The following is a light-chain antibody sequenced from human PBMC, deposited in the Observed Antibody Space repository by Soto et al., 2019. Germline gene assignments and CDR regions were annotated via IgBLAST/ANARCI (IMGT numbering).Light chain of an antibody. V-gene: IGKV3-11*01. CDR3: QQSSDWPPIT. Sequence: EIVLTQYPATLSLSPGERATLSCRASQSVRSYLAWYQQKPGQAPRLLIYDASNRATGIPARFSGSGSGTDFTLSISSLEPEDFAVYYCQQSSDWPPITFGQGTRLEIK. CDR2: DAS. J-gene: IGKJ5*01. CDR1: QSVRSY.